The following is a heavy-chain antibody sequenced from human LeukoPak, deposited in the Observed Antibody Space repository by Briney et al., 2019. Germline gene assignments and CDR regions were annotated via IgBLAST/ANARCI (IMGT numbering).Heavy chain of an antibody. CDR1: GITFSNAW. CDR2: IKSKTDGGTT. Sequence: GGYLRLSCAASGITFSNAWMNWVRQAPGKGLEWVGRIKSKTDGGTTDYAAPVKGRFTISRDDSKNTLHLQMNSLKTEGTAVYYCTTDPQLLWFGDNWFDPWGQGTLVTVSS. J-gene: IGHJ5*02. CDR3: TTDPQLLWFGDNWFDP. V-gene: IGHV3-15*01. D-gene: IGHD3-10*01.